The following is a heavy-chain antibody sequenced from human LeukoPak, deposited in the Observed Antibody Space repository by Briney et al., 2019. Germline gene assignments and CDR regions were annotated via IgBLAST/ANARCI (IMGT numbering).Heavy chain of an antibody. CDR2: ISTDGGGT. Sequence: GGSLRLSCAASGFTLSTYAMHWVRQAPGRGLEYVSAISTDGGGTYYANSVKGRFTISRDNSKNTLYLQMGSLRAEDMAVYYCARYSSGSCYDYWGQGTLVTVSS. CDR3: ARYSSGSCYDY. J-gene: IGHJ4*02. D-gene: IGHD6-13*01. CDR1: GFTLSTYA. V-gene: IGHV3-64*01.